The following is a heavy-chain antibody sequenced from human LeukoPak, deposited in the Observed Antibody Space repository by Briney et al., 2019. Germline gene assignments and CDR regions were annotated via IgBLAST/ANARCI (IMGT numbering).Heavy chain of an antibody. J-gene: IGHJ3*01. D-gene: IGHD1-26*01. Sequence: GESLKISCKGSGYDFTNYWIGWVRQMPGKGLELMGIIYPDDSDTIYRPSFQGQVNISDDKSINTAYLQWGSLKASDTAMYYCARRVGGVDAFDLWGQGTMVTVSS. CDR1: GYDFTNYW. V-gene: IGHV5-51*01. CDR2: IYPDDSDT. CDR3: ARRVGGVDAFDL.